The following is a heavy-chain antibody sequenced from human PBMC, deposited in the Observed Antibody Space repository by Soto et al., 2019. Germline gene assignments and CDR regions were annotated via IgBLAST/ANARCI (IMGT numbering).Heavy chain of an antibody. CDR3: ARVWGMTPDF. Sequence: SETLSLTCTVSGCSISSGGYYWSWIRQHPGKGLEWIGYIYYSGSTYYNPSLKSRVTISVDTSKNQFSLKLSSVTAADTAVYYCARVWGMTPDFWGQGTLVTVSS. CDR2: IYYSGST. J-gene: IGHJ4*02. CDR1: GCSISSGGYY. D-gene: IGHD7-27*01. V-gene: IGHV4-31*03.